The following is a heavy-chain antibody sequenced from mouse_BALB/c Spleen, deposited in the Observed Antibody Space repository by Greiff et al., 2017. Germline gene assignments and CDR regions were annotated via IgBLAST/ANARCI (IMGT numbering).Heavy chain of an antibody. J-gene: IGHJ4*01. Sequence: GGGLVQPKGSLKLSCAASGFTFNTYAMNWVRQAPGKGLEWVARIRSKSNNYATYYADSVKDRFTISRDDSQSMLYLQMNNLKTEDTAMYYCVRHGGYYEYYAMDYWGQGTSVTVSS. D-gene: IGHD2-3*01. V-gene: IGHV10-1*02. CDR3: VRHGGYYEYYAMDY. CDR1: GFTFNTYA. CDR2: IRSKSNNYAT.